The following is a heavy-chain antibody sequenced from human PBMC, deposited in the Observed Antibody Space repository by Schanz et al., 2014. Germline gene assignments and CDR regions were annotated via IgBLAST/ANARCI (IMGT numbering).Heavy chain of an antibody. CDR2: ISGSGGST. CDR1: GFTFSSYS. Sequence: EVQLVESGGGLVKPGGSLRLSCAASGFTFSSYSMNWVRQAPGKGLEWVSAISGSGGSTYYADSVKGRFTISRDNSKNTLYLQMNSLKTEDTAMYYCARRASCSRIGCPFDSWGQGTLVTVSS. J-gene: IGHJ4*02. D-gene: IGHD2-2*01. CDR3: ARRASCSRIGCPFDS. V-gene: IGHV3-23*04.